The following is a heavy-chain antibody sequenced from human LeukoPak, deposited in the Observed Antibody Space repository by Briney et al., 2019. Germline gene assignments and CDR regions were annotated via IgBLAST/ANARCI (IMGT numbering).Heavy chain of an antibody. CDR1: GFTFSSYA. CDR3: VTTHRIAAGEDFDY. CDR2: ISGTGGST. D-gene: IGHD6-6*01. J-gene: IGHJ4*02. Sequence: GGSLRLSCAASGFTFSSYAMSWVRQAPGKGLEWVSEISGTGGSTYYADSVKGRFTISRDNSKNTLYLQMNSLRAEDTAVFYCVTTHRIAAGEDFDYWGQGTLVTVSS. V-gene: IGHV3-23*01.